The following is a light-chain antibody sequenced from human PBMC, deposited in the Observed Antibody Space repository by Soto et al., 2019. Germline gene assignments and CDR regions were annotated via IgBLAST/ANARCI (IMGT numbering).Light chain of an antibody. V-gene: IGLV1-47*02. CDR1: SSNIGSTY. CDR2: SNN. J-gene: IGLJ3*02. CDR3: AAWDDSLSGWV. Sequence: QSVLTQPCSASGTPGQRVTISCSGSSSNIGSTYVYWYQQLPGAAPKLLIFSNNQRLSGVPDRFSGSRSGTSASLAISGLRSEDEADYYCAAWDDSLSGWVFGGGTKLTV.